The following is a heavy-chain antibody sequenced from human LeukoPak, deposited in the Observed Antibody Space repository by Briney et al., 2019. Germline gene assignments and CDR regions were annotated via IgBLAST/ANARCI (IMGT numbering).Heavy chain of an antibody. J-gene: IGHJ4*02. Sequence: PGGSLRLSCAASGFPFSSFAMSWVRQASGKGLEWVSSISGSGDRTDYADSVKGRFTISRDNSKNTLYLQMNSLRAEDTAVYYCAKDRGYTSIWYYFDYWGQGTLVTVSS. CDR2: ISGSGDRT. CDR1: GFPFSSFA. D-gene: IGHD6-13*01. CDR3: AKDRGYTSIWYYFDY. V-gene: IGHV3-23*01.